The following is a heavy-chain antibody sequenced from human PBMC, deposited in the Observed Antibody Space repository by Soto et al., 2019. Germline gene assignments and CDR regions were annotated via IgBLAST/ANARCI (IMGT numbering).Heavy chain of an antibody. J-gene: IGHJ6*03. Sequence: PSETLSLTCTVSGGSISSSSYYWGWNRQPPGKGLEWIGSIYYSGSTYYNPSLKSRVTISVDTSKNQFSLKLSSVTAADTAVYYCARNGGYCSVFSCYLYYHYYLAVCGQGTSVPVSS. CDR2: IYYSGST. CDR3: ARNGGYCSVFSCYLYYHYYLAV. D-gene: IGHD2-15*01. V-gene: IGHV4-39*01. CDR1: GGSISSSSYY.